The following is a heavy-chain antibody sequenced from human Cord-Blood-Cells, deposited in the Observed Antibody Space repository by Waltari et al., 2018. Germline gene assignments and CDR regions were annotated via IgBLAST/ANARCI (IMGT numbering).Heavy chain of an antibody. V-gene: IGHV1-3*01. CDR2: INAGNGNT. CDR3: ARGGDYGDYAEYFQH. D-gene: IGHD4-17*01. CDR1: GYTFTSYA. Sequence: QVQLVQSGAEVKKPGASVKVSCKASGYTFTSYAMHWVRQAPGQRLEWMGWINAGNGNTKYSQTFKGRVTITRDTSGSTAYMELSSLSSEDTAVYYWARGGDYGDYAEYFQHWGQGTLVTVSS. J-gene: IGHJ1*01.